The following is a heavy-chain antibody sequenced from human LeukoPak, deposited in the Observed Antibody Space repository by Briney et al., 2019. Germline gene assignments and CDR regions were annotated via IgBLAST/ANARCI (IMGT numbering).Heavy chain of an antibody. CDR1: GGSTTSRDYY. D-gene: IGHD4-17*01. V-gene: IGHV4-39*01. Sequence: PSETLSLTCTVSGGSTTSRDYYWGWIRQPPGKGLEWSGTISYSGRTYYNPSLESRVTISVDTSKNQFSLKLSSVTAADTAVYYCARLKTGDYGDYGGDYWGQGTLVTVSS. CDR2: ISYSGRT. CDR3: ARLKTGDYGDYGGDY. J-gene: IGHJ4*02.